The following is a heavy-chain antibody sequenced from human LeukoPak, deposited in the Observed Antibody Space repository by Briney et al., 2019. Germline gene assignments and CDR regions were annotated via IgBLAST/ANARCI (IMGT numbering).Heavy chain of an antibody. D-gene: IGHD6-19*01. J-gene: IGHJ4*02. Sequence: GGSLRLSCAASGFTFSSYGMHRVRQAPGKGLEWVSGISGSGDSTYYADSVKGRFTISRDNSKNTLYLQMNSLRVEDTATYYCAKVRAPSGWFNSDYWGQGTLVTVSS. CDR3: AKVRAPSGWFNSDY. CDR2: ISGSGDST. CDR1: GFTFSSYG. V-gene: IGHV3-23*01.